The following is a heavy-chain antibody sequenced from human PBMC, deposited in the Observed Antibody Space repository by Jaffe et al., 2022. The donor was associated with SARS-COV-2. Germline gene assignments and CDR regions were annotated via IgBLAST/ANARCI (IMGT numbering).Heavy chain of an antibody. CDR1: GGSFSGYY. CDR2: INHSGST. Sequence: QVQLQQWGAGLLKPSETLSLTCAVYGGSFSGYYWSWIRQPPGKGLEWIGEINHSGSTNYNPSLKSRVTISVDTSKNQFSLKLSSVTAADTAVYYCARASPSRGIAVAVDYWGQGTLVTVSS. V-gene: IGHV4-34*01. CDR3: ARASPSRGIAVAVDY. J-gene: IGHJ4*02. D-gene: IGHD6-19*01.